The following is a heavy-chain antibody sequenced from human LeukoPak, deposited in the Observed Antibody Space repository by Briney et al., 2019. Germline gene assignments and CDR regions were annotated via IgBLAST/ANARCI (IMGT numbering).Heavy chain of an antibody. CDR3: ARDRWVYPQSVAYYYDSSGYWAY. D-gene: IGHD3-22*01. J-gene: IGHJ4*02. CDR1: GYTYTSYA. V-gene: IGHV7-4-1*02. Sequence: ASVTVSCKASGYTYTSYAMNWVRQAPGQGLEWMGWINTNTGNPTYAQGFTGRFVFSLDTSVSTAYLQISSLKAEDTAVYYCARDRWVYPQSVAYYYDSSGYWAYWGQGTLVTVSS. CDR2: INTNTGNP.